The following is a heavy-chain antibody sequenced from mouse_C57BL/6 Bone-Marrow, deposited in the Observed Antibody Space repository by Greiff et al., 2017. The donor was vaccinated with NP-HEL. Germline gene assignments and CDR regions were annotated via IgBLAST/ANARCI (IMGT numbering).Heavy chain of an antibody. CDR3: ASLYGYDAGYYYAMDY. D-gene: IGHD2-2*01. CDR1: GYTFTSYT. CDR2: INPSSGYT. Sequence: QVQLQQSGAELARPGASVKMSCKASGYTFTSYTMHWVKQRPGQGLEWIGYINPSSGYTKYNQKFKDKATLTADKSSSTAYMQLSSLTSEDSAVYYCASLYGYDAGYYYAMDYWGQGTSVTVSS. V-gene: IGHV1-4*01. J-gene: IGHJ4*01.